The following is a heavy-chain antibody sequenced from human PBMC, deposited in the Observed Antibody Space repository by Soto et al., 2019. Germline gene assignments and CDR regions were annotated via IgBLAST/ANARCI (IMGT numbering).Heavy chain of an antibody. CDR2: ISGTGGST. CDR1: GFTFSNHG. Sequence: EVQLLESGGGLVQPGGSLRLSCAASGFTFSNHGMSWVRQAPGKGLEWVSAISGTGGSTYYTDSVKGRFTISRDNSKNTLTQQVNIQRAEDTAVYYCAKDNGWLIVSWGQGTLVTVSS. D-gene: IGHD6-19*01. J-gene: IGHJ5*02. V-gene: IGHV3-23*01. CDR3: AKDNGWLIVS.